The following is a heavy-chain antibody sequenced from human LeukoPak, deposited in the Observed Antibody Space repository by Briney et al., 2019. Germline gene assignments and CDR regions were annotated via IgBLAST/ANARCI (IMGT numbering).Heavy chain of an antibody. Sequence: VGSLRLSCAASGFTFSNAWMSWVRQAPGKGLEWVGRIKSKTDGGTTDYAAPVKGRFTISRDDSTNTLYLPMNSLKTEDTAMYYCTTDPEYGDYEGYYFDYWGQGTLVTASS. CDR2: IKSKTDGGTT. CDR3: TTDPEYGDYEGYYFDY. J-gene: IGHJ4*02. CDR1: GFTFSNAW. V-gene: IGHV3-15*01. D-gene: IGHD4-17*01.